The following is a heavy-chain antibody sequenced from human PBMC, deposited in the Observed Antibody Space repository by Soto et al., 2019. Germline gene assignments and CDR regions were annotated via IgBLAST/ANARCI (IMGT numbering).Heavy chain of an antibody. CDR2: ISGSGGST. CDR3: AKERGFGYDGDYFDY. V-gene: IGHV3-23*01. J-gene: IGHJ4*02. Sequence: EVQLLESGGGLVQPGGALRLSCAASGFTFSRYAMSWVRQAPGKGLEWVSAISGSGGSTYYADSVKGRFTISRDNSKNTLYLQMNSLRAEDTAVYYCAKERGFGYDGDYFDYWGQGTLVTVSS. D-gene: IGHD3-10*01. CDR1: GFTFSRYA.